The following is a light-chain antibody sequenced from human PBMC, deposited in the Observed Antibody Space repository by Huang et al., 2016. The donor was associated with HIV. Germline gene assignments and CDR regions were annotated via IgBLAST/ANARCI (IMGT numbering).Light chain of an antibody. J-gene: IGKJ4*01. Sequence: EVLLTQSPGTLSLSPGERATLSCRASQSLRDTYLAWYQQRPGQAPRLLIYGASSSATGIPDRFSGSGSGTDFTLTINRLEPQDFAVYFCLQYDRSPLTFGGGTKVEL. CDR1: QSLRDTY. V-gene: IGKV3-20*01. CDR3: LQYDRSPLT. CDR2: GAS.